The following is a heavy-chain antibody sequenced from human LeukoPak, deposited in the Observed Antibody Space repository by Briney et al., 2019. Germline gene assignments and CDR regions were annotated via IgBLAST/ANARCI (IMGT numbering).Heavy chain of an antibody. Sequence: GRSLRLSCAASGFIFSSYWMSWVRQAPGKGLEWVANIKQDGSEKYYVDSVKGRLTISRDNAKNSLYLQMNSLRAEDTAVYYCARDASTLGHYYYYYYMDVWGKGTTVTVSS. D-gene: IGHD6-13*01. CDR1: GFIFSSYW. V-gene: IGHV3-7*01. CDR2: IKQDGSEK. J-gene: IGHJ6*03. CDR3: ARDASTLGHYYYYYYMDV.